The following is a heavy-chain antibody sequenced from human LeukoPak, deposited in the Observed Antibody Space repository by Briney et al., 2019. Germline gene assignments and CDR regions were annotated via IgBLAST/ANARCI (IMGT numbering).Heavy chain of an antibody. CDR1: EFPFNGYW. J-gene: IGHJ4*02. CDR2: INQDGSEK. CDR3: ARLGRWTQLWSYGI. Sequence: GGSLRLSCAASEFPFNGYWMSWVRQAPGKGLECVANINQDGSEKYYVDSVRGRFTISRDNAKDSLYLQMNSLRAEDTAVYYCARLGRWTQLWSYGIWGRGTLVTVSS. V-gene: IGHV3-7*01. D-gene: IGHD5-18*01.